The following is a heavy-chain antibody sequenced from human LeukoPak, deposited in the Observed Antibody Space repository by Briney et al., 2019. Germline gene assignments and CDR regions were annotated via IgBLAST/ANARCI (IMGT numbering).Heavy chain of an antibody. D-gene: IGHD2-8*01. Sequence: SETLSLTCAVYGGSFSGYYWSWIRQPPGKGLEWIGEINHSGSTNYNPSLKSRVTISVDTSKNQFSLKLSSVTAADTAVYYCARRYCTNGVCSIDYWGQGTLVTVSS. CDR3: ARRYCTNGVCSIDY. CDR2: INHSGST. V-gene: IGHV4-34*01. CDR1: GGSFSGYY. J-gene: IGHJ4*02.